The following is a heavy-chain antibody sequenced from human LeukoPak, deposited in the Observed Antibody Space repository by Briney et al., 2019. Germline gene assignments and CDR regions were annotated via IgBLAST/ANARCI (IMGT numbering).Heavy chain of an antibody. V-gene: IGHV1-69*13. CDR1: GGTFSSYA. D-gene: IGHD1-26*01. Sequence: ASVKVSCKASGGTFSSYAIRWVRQAPGQGLEWMGGSIPILGTANYAQKFQGRVTITADESTSTAYMERSSGRCEDTAVSSCARKLSGYVDYWGQGTLVPVSS. CDR2: SIPILGTA. J-gene: IGHJ4*02. CDR3: ARKLSGYVDY.